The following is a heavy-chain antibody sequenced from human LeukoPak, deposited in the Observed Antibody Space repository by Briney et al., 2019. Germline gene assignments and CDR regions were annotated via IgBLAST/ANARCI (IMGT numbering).Heavy chain of an antibody. CDR3: ARVSVSGSYFDY. D-gene: IGHD1-26*01. J-gene: IGHJ4*02. Sequence: SETLSLTCTVSGGSISSYYWSWIRQPTGKGLEWIGRIYTSGSTYYNPSLKSRVTISVDTSKNQFSLKLSSVTAADTAVYYCARVSVSGSYFDYWGQGTLVTVSS. V-gene: IGHV4-4*07. CDR1: GGSISSYY. CDR2: IYTSGST.